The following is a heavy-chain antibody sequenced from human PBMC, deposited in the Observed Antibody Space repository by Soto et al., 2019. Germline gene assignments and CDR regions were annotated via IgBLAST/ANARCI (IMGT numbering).Heavy chain of an antibody. D-gene: IGHD5-18*01. J-gene: IGHJ4*02. CDR1: GSSISSYY. CDR3: ARALYSYGYRDPTPFDY. CDR2: IYTSGST. V-gene: IGHV4-4*07. Sequence: QVQLQESGPGLVKPSETLSLTCTVSGSSISSYYWSWIRQPAGKGLEWIGRIYTSGSTNYNPSLKSRVTMSVDTSKNQFSLKLSSVTAADTAVYYCARALYSYGYRDPTPFDYWGQGTLVTVSS.